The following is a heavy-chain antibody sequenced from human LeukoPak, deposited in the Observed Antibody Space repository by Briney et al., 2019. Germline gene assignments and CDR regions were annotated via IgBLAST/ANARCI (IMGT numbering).Heavy chain of an antibody. CDR3: ARGVLTGSWDFQH. D-gene: IGHD3-9*01. Sequence: PGGSLGLSCAASGFTVSNNYMSWVRQAPGKGLEWVSVIYSGGSTSYADSVKGRFTISRDNSKNTLYLQMNSLRAEDTAVYYCARGVLTGSWDFQHWGQGTLVTVSS. CDR1: GFTVSNNY. V-gene: IGHV3-53*05. CDR2: IYSGGST. J-gene: IGHJ1*01.